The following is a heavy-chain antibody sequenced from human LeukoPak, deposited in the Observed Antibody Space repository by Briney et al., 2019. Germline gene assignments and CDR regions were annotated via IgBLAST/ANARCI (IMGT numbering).Heavy chain of an antibody. CDR2: IWNAGTNT. CDR1: GFSFSTYG. J-gene: IGHJ4*02. D-gene: IGHD3-16*01. CDR3: VGDTPPGGDYYFDY. V-gene: IGHV3-33*01. Sequence: GGSLRLSCAASGFSFSTYGMHWVRQAPGKGLEWVALIWNAGTNTYYADSVKGRFTISRDNSKNTLYLQMNSLRAEDTAVYYCVGDTPPGGDYYFDYWGQGTLVIVSS.